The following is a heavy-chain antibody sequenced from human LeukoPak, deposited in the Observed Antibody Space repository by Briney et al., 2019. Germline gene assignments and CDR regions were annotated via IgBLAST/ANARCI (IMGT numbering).Heavy chain of an antibody. CDR1: GFTFSSYA. CDR2: ISGSGGST. Sequence: AGGSLRLSCAASGFTFSSYAMSWVRQAPGKGLEWVSAISGSGGSTYYADSVKGRFTISRDNSKNTLYLQMNSLRAEDTAVYYCAKVRSEQYYYDSSGYYSWGQGTLVTVSS. D-gene: IGHD3-22*01. J-gene: IGHJ4*02. CDR3: AKVRSEQYYYDSSGYYS. V-gene: IGHV3-23*01.